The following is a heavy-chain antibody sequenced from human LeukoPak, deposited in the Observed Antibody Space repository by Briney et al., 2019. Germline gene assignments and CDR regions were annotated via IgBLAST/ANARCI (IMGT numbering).Heavy chain of an antibody. D-gene: IGHD5-18*01. Sequence: GGSLRLSCAASEFDFSSHAMTWVRQAPGKGLEWVSAISISGSKTYYADSVKGRFTISRDNSKNALYLQMNSLRAEDTAVYYCAKGLDTAMVCDYWGQGTLVTVSS. V-gene: IGHV3-23*01. CDR1: EFDFSSHA. CDR3: AKGLDTAMVCDY. J-gene: IGHJ4*02. CDR2: ISISGSKT.